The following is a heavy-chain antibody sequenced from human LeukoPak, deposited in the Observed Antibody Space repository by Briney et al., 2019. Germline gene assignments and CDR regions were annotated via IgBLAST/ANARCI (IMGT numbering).Heavy chain of an antibody. Sequence: PSETLSLTCAVYGGSFSGYYWSWIRQPPGKGLEWIGEINHSGSTNYNPSLKSRVTISVDTSMNQFSLKLSSVTAADTAVYYCARVCSGGSCYPYYYYYYGMDVWGQGTTVTVS. V-gene: IGHV4-34*01. D-gene: IGHD2-15*01. J-gene: IGHJ6*02. CDR2: INHSGST. CDR3: ARVCSGGSCYPYYYYYYGMDV. CDR1: GGSFSGYY.